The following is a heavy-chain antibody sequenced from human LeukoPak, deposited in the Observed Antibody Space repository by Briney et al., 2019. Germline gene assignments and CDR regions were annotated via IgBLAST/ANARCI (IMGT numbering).Heavy chain of an antibody. Sequence: QSGSSLRLSCAASGFILSNHWMSWVRQAPGKGLEWVANIKQDGSEKYYVDSVKGRFTISRDNAKNSLYLQMNSLRAEDTAVYYCARDLALPAAHDYWGQGTLVTVSS. CDR2: IKQDGSEK. CDR3: ARDLALPAAHDY. CDR1: GFILSNHW. J-gene: IGHJ4*02. V-gene: IGHV3-7*01. D-gene: IGHD2-15*01.